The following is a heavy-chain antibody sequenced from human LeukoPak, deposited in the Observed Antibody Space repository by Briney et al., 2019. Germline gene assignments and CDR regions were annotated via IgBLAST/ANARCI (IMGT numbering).Heavy chain of an antibody. Sequence: GGSLRLSCAASGFTFSTFAMHWVRLSPGKGLEWVSSITGSGPYILYADSVKRRFTISRDNTKNLLYLEMNSLRAKDTAMYYCVRDVGAVRGEVYFDYWGQGTLVTVSS. V-gene: IGHV3-21*06. CDR2: ITGSGPYI. CDR3: VRDVGAVRGEVYFDY. CDR1: GFTFSTFA. D-gene: IGHD3-16*01. J-gene: IGHJ4*02.